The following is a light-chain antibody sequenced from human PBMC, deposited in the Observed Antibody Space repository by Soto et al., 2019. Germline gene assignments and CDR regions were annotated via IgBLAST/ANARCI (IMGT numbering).Light chain of an antibody. CDR3: ASYAGSNNLV. CDR2: EVN. J-gene: IGLJ2*01. CDR1: SSDVGGYDY. V-gene: IGLV2-8*01. Sequence: QSALTQPPSASGSPGQSVTISCTGTSSDVGGYDYVSWYQQHPGKAPKLMIYEVNKRPSGVPERFVGSKSGNTASLTVSGLQAEDEADYYCASYAGSNNLVFGGGTKLTVL.